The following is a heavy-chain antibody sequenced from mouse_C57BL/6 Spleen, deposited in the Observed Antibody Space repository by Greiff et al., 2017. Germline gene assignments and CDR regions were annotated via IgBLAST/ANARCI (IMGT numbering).Heavy chain of an antibody. J-gene: IGHJ2*01. D-gene: IGHD1-1*01. V-gene: IGHV7-1*01. CDR2: SSNKANDYTT. Sequence: EVQLMESGGGLVQSGRSLRLSCATSGFTFSDFYMEWVRQAPGKGLEWIAASSNKANDYTTEYSASVKGRFIVSRDTSQSILYLQMNALRAEDTAIYYCARDARGSSYFDYWGQGTTLTVSS. CDR1: GFTFSDFY. CDR3: ARDARGSSYFDY.